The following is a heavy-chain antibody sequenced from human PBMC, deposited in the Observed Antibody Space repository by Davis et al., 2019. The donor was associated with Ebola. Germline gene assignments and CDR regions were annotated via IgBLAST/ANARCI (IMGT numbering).Heavy chain of an antibody. CDR1: GYTFTSYG. D-gene: IGHD6-13*01. Sequence: AASVKVSCKASGYTFTSYGISWVRQAPGQGLEWMGWISAYNGNTNYAQKLQGRVTMTTDTSTSTAYMELSRLRSDDTAVYYCARGPFSIAAAGDFYYYYYGMDVWGQGTTVTVSS. J-gene: IGHJ6*02. CDR2: ISAYNGNT. CDR3: ARGPFSIAAAGDFYYYYYGMDV. V-gene: IGHV1-18*01.